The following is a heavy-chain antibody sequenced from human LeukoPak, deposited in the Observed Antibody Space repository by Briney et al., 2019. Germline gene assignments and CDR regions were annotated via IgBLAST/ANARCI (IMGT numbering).Heavy chain of an antibody. J-gene: IGHJ4*02. CDR1: GFAFSNYG. Sequence: PGRSLRLSCAASGFAFSNYGMHWVHQAPGKGLEWVAYVWYDGSKTYYAVSVKGPFTISRDDPENTLYLQVNSLRAEDTALYYCARQAYSSGRDFPFDYWGQGTLVTVSS. V-gene: IGHV3-33*01. D-gene: IGHD3-22*01. CDR2: VWYDGSKT. CDR3: ARQAYSSGRDFPFDY.